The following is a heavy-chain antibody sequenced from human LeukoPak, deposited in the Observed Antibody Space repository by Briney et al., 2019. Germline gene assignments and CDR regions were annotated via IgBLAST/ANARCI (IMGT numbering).Heavy chain of an antibody. V-gene: IGHV3-21*01. CDR3: ARVGLYGYGSFDY. Sequence: GGSLRLSCAASGFTFSSYSMNWVRQAPGKGLEWVSSISSSSSYIYYADAVKGRFTISRDNAKNSLYLQMYSLRAVDTAVYYCARVGLYGYGSFDYWGQGTLVTVSS. CDR1: GFTFSSYS. J-gene: IGHJ4*02. CDR2: ISSSSSYI. D-gene: IGHD5-12*01.